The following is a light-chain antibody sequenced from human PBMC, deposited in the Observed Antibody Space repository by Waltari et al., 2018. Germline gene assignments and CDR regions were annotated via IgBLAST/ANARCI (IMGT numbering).Light chain of an antibody. CDR1: QTISTN. Sequence: EIVMTQSPVTLSVSPGERAPLSCRASQTISTNLAWYQQKPGQAPRLLIFGASTRATGIPARFSGSGSGTEFTLTISSLQSEDFAIYYCQQYNLWPLTFGGGTTVEI. CDR3: QQYNLWPLT. J-gene: IGKJ4*01. V-gene: IGKV3-15*01. CDR2: GAS.